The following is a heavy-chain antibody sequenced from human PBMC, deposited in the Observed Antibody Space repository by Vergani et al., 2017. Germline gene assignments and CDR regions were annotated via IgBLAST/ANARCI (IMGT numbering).Heavy chain of an antibody. CDR2: IYHSGST. CDR3: ARVDTMVRGVKGGYFDY. CDR1: GGSISSSNW. D-gene: IGHD3-10*01. V-gene: IGHV4-4*03. Sequence: QVQLQESGPGLVKPPGTLSLTCAVSGGSISSSNWWSWVRQPPGKGLEWIGEIYHSGSTNYNPSLKSRVTISVDKSKNQFSLKLSSVTAADPAVYYCARVDTMVRGVKGGYFDYWGQGTLVTVSS. J-gene: IGHJ4*02.